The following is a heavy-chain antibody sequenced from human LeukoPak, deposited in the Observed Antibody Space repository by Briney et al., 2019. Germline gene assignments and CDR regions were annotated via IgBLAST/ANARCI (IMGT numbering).Heavy chain of an antibody. CDR3: ARVGRVRWLQFHGAFDI. D-gene: IGHD5-12*01. V-gene: IGHV1-2*02. Sequence: ASVKVSCKASGYTFTGYYMHWVRQAPGQGLEWMGWINPNSGGTNYAQKFQGRVTMTRDTSISTAYMELSRLRSDDTAVYYCARVGRVRWLQFHGAFDIWGQGTMVTVSS. CDR2: INPNSGGT. J-gene: IGHJ3*02. CDR1: GYTFTGYY.